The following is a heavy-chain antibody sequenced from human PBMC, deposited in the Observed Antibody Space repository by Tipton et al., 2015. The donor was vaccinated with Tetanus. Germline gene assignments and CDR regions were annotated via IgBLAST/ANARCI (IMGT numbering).Heavy chain of an antibody. D-gene: IGHD2/OR15-2a*01. CDR3: ARGTFHAFDF. CDR1: GGSINSGGHF. J-gene: IGHJ4*02. Sequence: TLSLTCTVSGGSINSGGHFWTWIRQRTGKGLEWIGHIRDNGNSYANPSLSGRVTMSVDTRKNQFSLNLTSMSVAGTATYYCARGTFHAFDFWGQGVQVTVSS. V-gene: IGHV4-31*03. CDR2: IRDNGNS.